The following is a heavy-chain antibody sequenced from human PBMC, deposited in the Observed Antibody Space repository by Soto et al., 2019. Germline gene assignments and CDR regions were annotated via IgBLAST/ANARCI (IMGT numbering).Heavy chain of an antibody. D-gene: IGHD6-19*01. V-gene: IGHV4-59*01. Sequence: QVQLQESGPGLVKPSETLSLTCTVSGGSISSYYWSWIRQPPGKGLEWIGYIYYSGSTNYNPSLKSRVTISVDTSKNQFSLKLSSVTAADTAVYYCAKGIAVAAPYNWFDPWGQGTLVTVSS. J-gene: IGHJ5*02. CDR2: IYYSGST. CDR1: GGSISSYY. CDR3: AKGIAVAAPYNWFDP.